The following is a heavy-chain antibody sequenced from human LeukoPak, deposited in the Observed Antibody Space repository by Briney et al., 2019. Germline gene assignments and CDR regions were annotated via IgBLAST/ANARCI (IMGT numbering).Heavy chain of an antibody. D-gene: IGHD6-13*01. V-gene: IGHV3-21*01. CDR2: ISSSSSYI. Sequence: GGSLRLSCAASGFTFSSYSMNWVRQAPGERLEWVSSISSSSSYIYYTDSVKGRFTISRDDAKNSLFLQMNSLRAEDTAVYYCGRLAHNAWYAIDYWGQGTLVTVSS. CDR1: GFTFSSYS. CDR3: GRLAHNAWYAIDY. J-gene: IGHJ4*02.